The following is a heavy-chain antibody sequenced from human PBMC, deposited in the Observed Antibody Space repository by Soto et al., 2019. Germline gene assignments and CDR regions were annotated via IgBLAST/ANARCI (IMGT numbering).Heavy chain of an antibody. CDR3: ARGSLGYYYYYRMDV. CDR1: GYTFTSYY. CDR2: INPSGGST. V-gene: IGHV1-46*01. J-gene: IGHJ6*01. Sequence: ASVKVSCKASGYTFTSYYMHWVRQAPGEGLEWMGIINPSGGSTSYAQKFQGRVTMTRDTSTSTVYMELSSLRSEDTAVYYCARGSLGYYYYYRMDVWGQGTTPTVSS.